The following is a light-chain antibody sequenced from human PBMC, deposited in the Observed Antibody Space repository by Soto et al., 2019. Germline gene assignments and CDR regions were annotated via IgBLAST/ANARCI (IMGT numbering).Light chain of an antibody. Sequence: QSVLTRPPSVSGAPGQRVTISCTGSSSNIGASYDVHWYQQFPGTAPKLLIYGNINRPSGVPDRFSGSKSGTSGSLAITGLQAEGEADYYCQSYDTSLSGGVFGGGTKLTVL. J-gene: IGLJ3*02. V-gene: IGLV1-40*01. CDR3: QSYDTSLSGGV. CDR1: SSNIGASYD. CDR2: GNI.